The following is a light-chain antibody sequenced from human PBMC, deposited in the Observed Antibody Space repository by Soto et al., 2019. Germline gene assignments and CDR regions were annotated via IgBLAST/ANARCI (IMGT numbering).Light chain of an antibody. CDR1: QRISSR. CDR2: DAS. V-gene: IGKV1-5*01. J-gene: IGKJ1*01. Sequence: DIQITHSPSTLSASVGNRVTITFLASQRISSRLAWYQQYPGKAPKLLIYDASTLQSGVPARFSGSGYGTEFTLTISRLQPDDFATYFCQKYNSYWWKFGQGTKVDIK. CDR3: QKYNSYWWK.